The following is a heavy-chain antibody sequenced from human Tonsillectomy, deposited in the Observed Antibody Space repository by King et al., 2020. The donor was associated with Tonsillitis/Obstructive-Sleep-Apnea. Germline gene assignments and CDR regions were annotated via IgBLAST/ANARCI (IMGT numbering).Heavy chain of an antibody. J-gene: IGHJ4*02. D-gene: IGHD5-12*01. Sequence: VQLVESGPEVKKPGESLKISCTASGYSFTNFWIAWVRQMPGKGLEWVAIIYPGDSDARYSPSFQGHVTISADKSISTAYLQWNSLKDSDTGMYYCARGTWLRLAADWGLGTLVTVSS. CDR1: GYSFTNFW. CDR2: IYPGDSDA. CDR3: ARGTWLRLAAD. V-gene: IGHV5-51*03.